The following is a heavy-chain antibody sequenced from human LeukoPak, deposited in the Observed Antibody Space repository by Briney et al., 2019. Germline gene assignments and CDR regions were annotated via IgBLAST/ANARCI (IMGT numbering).Heavy chain of an antibody. CDR2: IIPLLGTT. CDR1: RDIFNSYA. D-gene: IGHD6-6*01. Sequence: SVKVSCKASRDIFNSYAIGWVRQAPGQGLEWMGGIIPLLGTTNSAQNFQGRVTITADEPTSTAYMELSSLRSEDTAVYYCARVLSAIAALDWYFDLWGRGTLVTVSS. V-gene: IGHV1-69*01. J-gene: IGHJ2*01. CDR3: ARVLSAIAALDWYFDL.